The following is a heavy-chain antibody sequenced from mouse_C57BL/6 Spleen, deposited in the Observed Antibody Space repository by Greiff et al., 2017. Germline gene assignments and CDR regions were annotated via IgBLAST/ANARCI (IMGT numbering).Heavy chain of an antibody. CDR3: ARRRIYYGSSPYYYAMDY. CDR1: GYTFTSYW. V-gene: IGHV1-64*01. Sequence: QVQLQQPGAELVKPGASVKLSCKASGYTFTSYWMHWVKQRPGQGLEWIGMIHPNSGSTNYNEKFKSKATLTVDKSSSTAYMQLSSLTSEDSAVYYCARRRIYYGSSPYYYAMDYWGQGTSVTVSS. D-gene: IGHD1-1*01. J-gene: IGHJ4*01. CDR2: IHPNSGST.